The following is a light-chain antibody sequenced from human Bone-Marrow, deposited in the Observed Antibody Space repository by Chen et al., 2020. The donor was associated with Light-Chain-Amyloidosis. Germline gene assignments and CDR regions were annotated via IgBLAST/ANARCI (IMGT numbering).Light chain of an antibody. V-gene: IGLV3-21*02. CDR1: NIGSTS. Sequence: SSAPSQPSAEAVSPALTAPIACGGNNIGSTSVHWYQQTPGQAPLLVVYDDSDRPSGIPERLSGSNSGNTATLTISRVEAGDEADYYCQVWDRSSDRPVFGGGTKLTVL. CDR3: QVWDRSSDRPV. J-gene: IGLJ3*02. CDR2: DDS.